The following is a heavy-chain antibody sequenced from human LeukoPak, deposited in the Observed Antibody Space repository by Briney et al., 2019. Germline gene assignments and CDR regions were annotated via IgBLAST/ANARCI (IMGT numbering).Heavy chain of an antibody. V-gene: IGHV3-30*18. J-gene: IGHJ1*01. Sequence: GGSLRLSCAASGFTFSSYGMHWVRQAPGKGLEWVAVISYDGSNKYYADSVKGRFTISRDNSKNTLYLQMNSLRAEDTAVYYCAKAETNVLRFLEWFAEDFQHWGQGTLVTVSS. CDR2: ISYDGSNK. CDR3: AKAETNVLRFLEWFAEDFQH. CDR1: GFTFSSYG. D-gene: IGHD3-3*01.